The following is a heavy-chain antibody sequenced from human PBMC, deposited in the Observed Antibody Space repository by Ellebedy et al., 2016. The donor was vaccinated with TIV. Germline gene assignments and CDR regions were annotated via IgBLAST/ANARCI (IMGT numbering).Heavy chain of an antibody. Sequence: AASVKVSCKVSGYTLTELSMHWVRQAPGQGLEWMGGIIPIFGTPDYAQSFQGRVTITADTSTSTAYMELSSLRSEDTAVYYCARGTYSSSWYGMDFWGQGTPVTVSS. CDR2: IIPIFGTP. J-gene: IGHJ4*02. D-gene: IGHD6-13*01. V-gene: IGHV1-69*06. CDR3: ARGTYSSSWYGMDF. CDR1: GYTLTELS.